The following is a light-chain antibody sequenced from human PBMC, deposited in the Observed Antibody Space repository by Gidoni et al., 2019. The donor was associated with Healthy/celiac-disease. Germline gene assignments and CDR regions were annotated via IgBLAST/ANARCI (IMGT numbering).Light chain of an antibody. CDR3: QQSYSTPPWT. V-gene: IGKV1-39*01. CDR1: QSISSY. J-gene: IGKJ1*01. Sequence: QMTQSPSSLSASVGDRVTITCRASQSISSYLNWYQQKPGKAPKLLIYAASSLQSGVPSRFXXSGXXXDFTRTISSRQPEDFATYYCQQSYSTPPWTFGQGTKVEIK. CDR2: AAS.